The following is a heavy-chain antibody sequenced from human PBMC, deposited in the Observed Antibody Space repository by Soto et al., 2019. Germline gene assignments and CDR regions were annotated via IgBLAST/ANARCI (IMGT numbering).Heavy chain of an antibody. Sequence: QVQLQQWGAGLLKPSETLSLTCAVYGGSFSGYYWTWIRQPPGTGLGGIGEINHSGSTNYIPSLKSRVTIAVDTSTNQFSLNLTSVTASDTAVYSCARDKITAPFDYWGQGTLVTVSS. J-gene: IGHJ4*02. CDR3: ARDKITAPFDY. CDR1: GGSFSGYY. V-gene: IGHV4-34*01. CDR2: INHSGST. D-gene: IGHD3-10*01.